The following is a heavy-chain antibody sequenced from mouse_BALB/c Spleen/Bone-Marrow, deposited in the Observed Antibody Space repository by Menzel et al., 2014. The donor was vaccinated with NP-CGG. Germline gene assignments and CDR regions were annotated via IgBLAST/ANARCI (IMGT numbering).Heavy chain of an antibody. CDR2: IWAGGST. CDR1: GFSLTSYG. V-gene: IGHV2-9*02. D-gene: IGHD1-1*01. Sequence: QVQLQQSGPGLVAPSQSLSITCTVSGFSLTSYGVHWVRQPPGKGLEWLGVIWAGGSTNYNSAYMSRLSISKDNSKSQVFLKMNSLRTDDTAMYYCNRDNYGSRVFDYWGQGTTLTVSS. J-gene: IGHJ2*01. CDR3: NRDNYGSRVFDY.